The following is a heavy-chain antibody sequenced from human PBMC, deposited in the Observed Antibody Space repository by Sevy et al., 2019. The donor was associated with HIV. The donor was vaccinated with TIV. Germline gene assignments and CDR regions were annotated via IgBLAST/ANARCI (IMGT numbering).Heavy chain of an antibody. CDR3: VAANTWQDY. D-gene: IGHD2-15*01. CDR2: VNSDGSST. V-gene: IGHV3-74*01. CDR1: GFTFISYW. J-gene: IGHJ4*02. Sequence: GGSLRLSCAASGFTFISYWMHWVRQAPGKGPVWVSGVNSDGSSTNYADSVKGRFTMSRDSAKNTLYLQMNSLRAEDTAVYFCVAANTWQDYWGQGTLVTVSS.